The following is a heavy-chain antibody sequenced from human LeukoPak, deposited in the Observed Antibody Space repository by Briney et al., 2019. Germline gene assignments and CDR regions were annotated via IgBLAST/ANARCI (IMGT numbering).Heavy chain of an antibody. CDR2: ISSDGSST. Sequence: PGGSLRLSCAASGFTFSTYWMHWVRQVPGKGLVWASRISSDGSSTTYADSVKGRFTISRDNAKNTLFLQMNSLTPEDTAVYYCTREGGYCSGGSCYGSQDWFDPWGQGALVTVSS. CDR1: GFTFSTYW. D-gene: IGHD2-15*01. CDR3: TREGGYCSGGSCYGSQDWFDP. J-gene: IGHJ5*02. V-gene: IGHV3-74*01.